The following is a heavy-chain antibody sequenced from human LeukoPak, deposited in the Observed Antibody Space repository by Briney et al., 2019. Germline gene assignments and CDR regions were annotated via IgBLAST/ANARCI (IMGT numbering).Heavy chain of an antibody. Sequence: SETLSLTCTVSGGSISSGSHYWSWIRQPAGKGLEWIGRIYTSGATNYNPSLKSRVTISVDTSKNQFSLKPSSVTAADTAVYYCARDRSGRMNWYFDLWGRGTLVTVSS. CDR3: ARDRSGRMNWYFDL. D-gene: IGHD3-10*01. CDR2: IYTSGAT. CDR1: GGSISSGSHY. J-gene: IGHJ2*01. V-gene: IGHV4-61*02.